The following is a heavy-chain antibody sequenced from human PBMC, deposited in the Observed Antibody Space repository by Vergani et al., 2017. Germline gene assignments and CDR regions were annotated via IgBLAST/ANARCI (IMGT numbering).Heavy chain of an antibody. CDR2: IYTSEST. J-gene: IGHJ5*02. V-gene: IGHV4-4*07. Sequence: QVQLQESGPGLVKPSQTLSLTCIVSGGSISPYYWSWIRQPAGKGLEWIGRIYTSESTNYNPSLKSRVTISVDTSKNQFSLTLTSVTAADTAVYYCASDTHSGQRADRWGQGILVTVTS. CDR3: ASDTHSGQRADR. D-gene: IGHD6-19*01. CDR1: GGSISPYY.